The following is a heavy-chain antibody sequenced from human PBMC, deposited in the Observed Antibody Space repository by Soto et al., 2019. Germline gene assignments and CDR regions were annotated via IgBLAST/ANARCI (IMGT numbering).Heavy chain of an antibody. CDR3: XXXKSGYYDY. V-gene: IGHV1-8*01. D-gene: IGHD3-3*01. Sequence: QVQLVQSGAEVKKPGASVKVSCKASGYTFTSYDINWVRQATGQGLEWMGWMNPNSGNTGYAQKFQGKVTMTRSTXXXXXXXXXXXXXXXXTXXXXXXXXKSGYYDYWGQGTLVTVSS. CDR1: GYTFTSYD. CDR2: MNPNSGNT. J-gene: IGHJ4*02.